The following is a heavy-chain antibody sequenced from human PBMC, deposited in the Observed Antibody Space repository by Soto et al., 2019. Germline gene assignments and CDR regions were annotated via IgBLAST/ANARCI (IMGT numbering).Heavy chain of an antibody. D-gene: IGHD3-10*01. J-gene: IGHJ4*02. CDR3: ARGNYFGSGTFHY. CDR2: ISGSSGST. CDR1: GYTFTSYG. V-gene: IGHV1-18*01. Sequence: QVPLEQSGAEVKKPGASVKVSCKTSGYTFTSYGVSWVRQAPGQGLEWMAWISGSSGSTYYAQNFQGRVTVTTDTSTDTASMELRSLRSGDSAIYYCARGNYFGSGTFHYWGQGTLVTVSS.